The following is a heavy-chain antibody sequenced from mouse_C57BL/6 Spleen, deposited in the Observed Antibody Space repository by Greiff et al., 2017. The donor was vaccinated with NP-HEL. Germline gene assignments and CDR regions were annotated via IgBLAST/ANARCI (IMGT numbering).Heavy chain of an antibody. Sequence: EVKLMESGGGLVKPGGSLKLSCAASGFTFSDYGMHWVRQAPEKGLEWVAYISSGSSTIYYADTVKGRVTISRDNAKNTLFLQMTSLRSEDTAMYYCARLDTTVVGGMDYWGQGTSVTVSS. CDR1: GFTFSDYG. D-gene: IGHD1-1*01. CDR3: ARLDTTVVGGMDY. J-gene: IGHJ4*01. V-gene: IGHV5-17*01. CDR2: ISSGSSTI.